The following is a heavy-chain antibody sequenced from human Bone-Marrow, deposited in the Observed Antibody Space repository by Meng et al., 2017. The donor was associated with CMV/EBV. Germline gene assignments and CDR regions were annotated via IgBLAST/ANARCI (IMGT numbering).Heavy chain of an antibody. CDR3: SRGPGPRITLFGVAGENWSDP. Sequence: GSLRLSCTVIGVSVSGVRYYWNWIRQPPGKGLEWIGYIHDSVHTYYNPSIESRVTISLDTSTNMFFLKMTSATAADTVVYYCSRGPGPRITLFGVAGENWSDPWGQGTLVTVSS. D-gene: IGHD3-3*01. CDR2: IHDSVHT. J-gene: IGHJ5*02. V-gene: IGHV4-61*01. CDR1: GVSVSGVRYY.